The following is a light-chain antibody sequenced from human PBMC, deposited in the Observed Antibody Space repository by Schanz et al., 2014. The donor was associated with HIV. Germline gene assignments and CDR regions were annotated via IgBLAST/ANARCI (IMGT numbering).Light chain of an antibody. CDR3: QQCVTYPYT. Sequence: IQMTQSPSTVSASVGDRVTITCRASQTIGRLLAWYQQRPGRAPNLLIYQASTLESGVPSRFSGSGSGTEFTLTISSLQPDDFATYFCQQCVTYPYTFGQGTNLEIK. CDR1: QTIGRL. CDR2: QAS. V-gene: IGKV1-5*03. J-gene: IGKJ2*01.